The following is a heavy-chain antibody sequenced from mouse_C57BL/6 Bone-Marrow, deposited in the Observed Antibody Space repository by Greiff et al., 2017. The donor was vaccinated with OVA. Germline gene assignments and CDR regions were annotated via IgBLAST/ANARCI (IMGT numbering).Heavy chain of an antibody. CDR3: AILLGPYWYFDV. CDR1: GYTFTSYW. CDR2: IHPSASDT. D-gene: IGHD4-1*01. J-gene: IGHJ1*03. V-gene: IGHV1-74*01. Sequence: QVQLQQPGAELVKPGASVKVSCKASGYTFTSYWMHWVKQRPGQGLEWIGRIHPSASDTNYNQKFKGKATLTVDKSSSTAYMQLSSLTSEDSAVYYCAILLGPYWYFDVWGTGTTVTVSS.